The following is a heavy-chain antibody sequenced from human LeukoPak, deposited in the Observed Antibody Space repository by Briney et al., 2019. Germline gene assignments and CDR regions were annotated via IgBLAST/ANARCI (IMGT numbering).Heavy chain of an antibody. J-gene: IGHJ4*02. CDR3: ARLLGDRTIYDY. CDR1: GFTFRTCL. V-gene: IGHV3-7*01. D-gene: IGHD2-21*01. CDR2: INQGGGDT. Sequence: AGGSLRLSCAASGFTFRTCLMSWVRQAPGKGLEWVASINQGGGDTYYVESVKGRFTISRDNAMNSFFLQMNNLRVEDTAVYYCARLLGDRTIYDYWGQGTLVTVSS.